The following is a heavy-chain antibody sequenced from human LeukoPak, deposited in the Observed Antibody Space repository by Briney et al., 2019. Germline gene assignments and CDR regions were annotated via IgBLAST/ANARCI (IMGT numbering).Heavy chain of an antibody. CDR1: GYTFTNYW. J-gene: IGHJ4*02. Sequence: GEPLRISRKGSGYTFTNYWIGWVRQMPGKGLEWMGIIYSGGSDTRYSPSFQGQVTISVDKSISTAYLQWTSLKASDTAIYYCARHSLGYCSGGNCYPDYWGQGTLVTVSS. V-gene: IGHV5-51*01. CDR3: ARHSLGYCSGGNCYPDY. CDR2: IYSGGSDT. D-gene: IGHD2-15*01.